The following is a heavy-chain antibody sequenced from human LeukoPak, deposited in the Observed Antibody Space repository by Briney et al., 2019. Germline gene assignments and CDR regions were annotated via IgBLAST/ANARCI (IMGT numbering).Heavy chain of an antibody. Sequence: ASVKVSCKASGYTFTSYDINWVRQATGQGLEWTGWMNPNSGNTGYAQKFQGRVTMTRNTSISTAYMELSSLRSEDTAVYYCARVDTAMARLFDYWGQGTLVTVSS. D-gene: IGHD5-18*01. CDR2: MNPNSGNT. CDR1: GYTFTSYD. CDR3: ARVDTAMARLFDY. J-gene: IGHJ4*02. V-gene: IGHV1-8*01.